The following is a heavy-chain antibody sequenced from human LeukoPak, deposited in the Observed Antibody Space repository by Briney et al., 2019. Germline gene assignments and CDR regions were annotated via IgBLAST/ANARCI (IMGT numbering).Heavy chain of an antibody. CDR2: ISSSSSCI. V-gene: IGHV3-21*01. J-gene: IGHJ3*02. CDR1: GFTFSSYS. CDR3: ARGAGYDDSSGLCCAFDI. Sequence: PGGPLRLSCAASGFTFSSYSMNWVRQAPGKGLEWVSSISSSSSCIYYADSVKGRFTISRDNAKNSLYLKLNSLRDEDTALYDCARGAGYDDSSGLCCAFDIWGQGTMVTVSS. D-gene: IGHD3-22*01.